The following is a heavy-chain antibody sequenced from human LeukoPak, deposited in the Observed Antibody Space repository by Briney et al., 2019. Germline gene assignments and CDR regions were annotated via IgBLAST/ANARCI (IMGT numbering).Heavy chain of an antibody. CDR1: GGSISSYY. J-gene: IGHJ4*02. Sequence: SETLSLTCTVSGGSISSYYWSWIRQPPGKGLEWIGYIYYSGSTNYNPSLKSRVTISVDTSKNQFSLKLSSVTAADTAVYYCARHHGYNPFYLDYWGQGTLVTVSS. D-gene: IGHD5-24*01. CDR3: ARHHGYNPFYLDY. V-gene: IGHV4-59*08. CDR2: IYYSGST.